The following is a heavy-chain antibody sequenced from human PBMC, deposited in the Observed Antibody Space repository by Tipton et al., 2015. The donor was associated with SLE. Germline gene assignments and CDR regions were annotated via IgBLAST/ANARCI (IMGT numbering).Heavy chain of an antibody. J-gene: IGHJ3*02. CDR1: GFTFSSYS. D-gene: IGHD4-17*01. V-gene: IGHV3-21*01. CDR2: ISSSSSYI. CDR3: AKGGSGDPDACDI. Sequence: SLRLSCAASGFTFSSYSMNWVRQAPGKGLEGVSSISSSSSYIYYADSVKGRFTISRDNAKNSLYLQMKSLRAEDSAVYYCAKGGSGDPDACDIWGQGTMVAVSS.